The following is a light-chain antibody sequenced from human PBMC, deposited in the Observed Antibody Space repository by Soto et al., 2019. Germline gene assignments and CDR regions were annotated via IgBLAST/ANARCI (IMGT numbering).Light chain of an antibody. V-gene: IGKV3-20*01. J-gene: IGKJ3*01. CDR1: QSINNRY. Sequence: VLTQSPGTLSLSPGERATLSCRASQSINNRYLAWYQQKPGQAPRLLIYAASSRATGIPDRFSGSGSGTDFTLTISRLEPEDFAVYYCQQFGSSPGFTFGPGTKVDIK. CDR2: AAS. CDR3: QQFGSSPGFT.